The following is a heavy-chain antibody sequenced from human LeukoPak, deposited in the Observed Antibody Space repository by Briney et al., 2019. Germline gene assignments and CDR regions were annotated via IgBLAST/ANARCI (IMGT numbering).Heavy chain of an antibody. Sequence: GGSLRVSCVASVFTFIISWMHWVRQDLGKRLVWVSCIIIDGSSTRYADSVKGGFTISRDNAQNTLYLTMNTLRAERTCLYYCVRNWSGHYAFDHWGQGALVTVSS. J-gene: IGHJ4*02. CDR1: VFTFIISW. D-gene: IGHD3-3*01. V-gene: IGHV3-74*01. CDR2: IIIDGSST. CDR3: VRNWSGHYAFDH.